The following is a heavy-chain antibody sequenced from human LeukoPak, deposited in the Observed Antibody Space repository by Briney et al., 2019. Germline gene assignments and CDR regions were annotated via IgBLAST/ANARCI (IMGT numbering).Heavy chain of an antibody. CDR2: IYYSGST. J-gene: IGHJ5*02. CDR3: AREGTRDPSWFDP. Sequence: PSETLSLTCTVSGGSISSYYWSWIRQPPGKGLEWIGYIYYSGSTNYNPSLKSRVTISVDTSKNQFSLKLSSVTAADTAVYYCAREGTRDPSWFDPWGQGTLVTVSS. CDR1: GGSISSYY. D-gene: IGHD3-10*01. V-gene: IGHV4-59*01.